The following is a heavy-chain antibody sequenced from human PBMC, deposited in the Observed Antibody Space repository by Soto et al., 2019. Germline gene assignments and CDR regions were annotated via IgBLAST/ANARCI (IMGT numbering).Heavy chain of an antibody. Sequence: QVQLVQSGAEVKKPGASVKVSCKASGYSFTDYHIHWVRQAPGQGLEWLGRINPKSGGTSTAQKFQGWVTMTTDPSTNTVYMELSSLTSDDTALYYCARDSSATATSYSLDFWGQGALVTVSS. J-gene: IGHJ4*02. V-gene: IGHV1-2*04. CDR3: ARDSSATATSYSLDF. D-gene: IGHD5-12*01. CDR1: GYSFTDYH. CDR2: INPKSGGT.